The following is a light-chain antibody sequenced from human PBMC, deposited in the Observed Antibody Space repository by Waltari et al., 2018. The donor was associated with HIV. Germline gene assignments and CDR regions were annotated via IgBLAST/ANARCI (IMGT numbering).Light chain of an antibody. CDR2: SVD. CDR3: AAWDDSLSAVV. V-gene: IGLV1-44*01. CDR1: RSNIGGDT. J-gene: IGLJ2*01. Sequence: QSVVTQPPSASGTHGQRVTISCSGSRSNIGGDTVNWYQHLPGTAPKLLIYSVDKRPSGVPDRFSGSKSGTSASLAISGLQSEDEADYFCAAWDDSLSAVVFGGGTKLTVL.